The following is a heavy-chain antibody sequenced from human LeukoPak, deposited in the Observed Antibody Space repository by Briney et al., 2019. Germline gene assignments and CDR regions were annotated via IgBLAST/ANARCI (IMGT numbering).Heavy chain of an antibody. J-gene: IGHJ3*02. CDR2: ISGSGGST. CDR3: ALIKRGSIAFDI. V-gene: IGHV3-23*01. CDR1: GFTFSSYA. D-gene: IGHD2-8*01. Sequence: GGSLRLSCAAPGFTFSSYAMSWVRQAPGKGLEWVSAISGSGGSTYYADSVKGRFTISRDNSKNTLYLQMNSLRAEDTAVYYCALIKRGSIAFDIWGQGTMVTVSS.